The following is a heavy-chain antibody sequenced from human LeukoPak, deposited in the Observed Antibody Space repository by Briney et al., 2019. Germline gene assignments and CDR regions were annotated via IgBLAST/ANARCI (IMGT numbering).Heavy chain of an antibody. V-gene: IGHV3-48*03. J-gene: IGHJ4*02. D-gene: IGHD1-26*01. CDR2: ISSSSSTI. CDR3: ARGRGGSW. Sequence: PGGSLRLSCAASGFTFSSYEMNWVRQAPGKGLEWVSYISSSSSTIYYVDSVKGRFTISRDNAENSLYPQMNSLRAEDTAVYYCARGRGGSWWGQGTLVTVSS. CDR1: GFTFSSYE.